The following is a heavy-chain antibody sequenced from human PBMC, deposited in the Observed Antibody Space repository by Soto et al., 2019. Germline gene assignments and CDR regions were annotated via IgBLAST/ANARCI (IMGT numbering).Heavy chain of an antibody. V-gene: IGHV6-1*01. Sequence: SQTLSLTCAISGDSVSSNSAAWNWIRQSPSRGLEWLGRTYYRSKWYNDYAVSVKSRITINPDTSKNQLSLQLNSVTPEDTAVYYCARGQKLYCSSTSCYRHYYYYYMDVWGKGTTVTVSS. CDR1: GDSVSSNSAA. CDR3: ARGQKLYCSSTSCYRHYYYYYMDV. J-gene: IGHJ6*03. D-gene: IGHD2-2*01. CDR2: TYYRSKWYN.